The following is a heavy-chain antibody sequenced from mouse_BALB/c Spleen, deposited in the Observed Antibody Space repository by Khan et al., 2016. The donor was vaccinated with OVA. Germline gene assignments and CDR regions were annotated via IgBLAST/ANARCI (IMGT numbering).Heavy chain of an antibody. CDR2: IWGDGST. Sequence: QVQLKESGLGLVAPSQSLSITCTVSGFSLTSYGVNWVRQPPGKGLEWLGVIWGDGSTNFHSTLKSRLIISKDNSRRQVFLKLNSLQTDDTATYYCAKFTPDYYSMDYWGQGTSVTVSS. D-gene: IGHD1-1*01. V-gene: IGHV2-3*01. CDR1: GFSLTSYG. CDR3: AKFTPDYYSMDY. J-gene: IGHJ4*01.